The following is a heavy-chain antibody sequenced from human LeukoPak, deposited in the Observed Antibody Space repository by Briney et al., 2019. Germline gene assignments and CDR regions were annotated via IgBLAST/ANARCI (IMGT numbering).Heavy chain of an antibody. D-gene: IGHD4-23*01. J-gene: IGHJ4*02. CDR2: IYYSGST. CDR1: GGSISSGGYS. V-gene: IGHV4-30-4*07. Sequence: PSQTLSLTCAVSGGSISSGGYSWRWIRQPPGKGLEWIGYIYYSGSTYYNPSLKSRVTISVDTSKNQFSLKLSSVTAADTAVYYCAIIVYGGNCFDYWGQGTLVTVSS. CDR3: AIIVYGGNCFDY.